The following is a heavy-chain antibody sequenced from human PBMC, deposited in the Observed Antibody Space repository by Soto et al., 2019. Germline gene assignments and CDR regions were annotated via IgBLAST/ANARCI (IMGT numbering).Heavy chain of an antibody. CDR1: CVSFIIYC. D-gene: IGHD2-15*01. V-gene: IGHV3-7*03. CDR3: ARDQIVVVVAHYYGMDV. J-gene: IGHJ6*02. Sequence: GSVSLPCPVSCVSFIIYCISWFDQAPGNWLEWWANRKKAGSEKSYVDSVKGRLTISRDNDKNSLYLQMNSLRAEDKAVYYCARDQIVVVVAHYYGMDVWGQGTTVTVSS. CDR2: RKKAGSEK.